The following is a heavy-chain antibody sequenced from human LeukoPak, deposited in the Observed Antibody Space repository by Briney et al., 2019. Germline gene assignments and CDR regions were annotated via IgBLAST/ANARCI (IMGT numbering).Heavy chain of an antibody. Sequence: SETLSLTCSVSGDSASSDDYYWSWIRQPPGKAPEWIGYIYYTGTTYYNPSLQSRLSMSLDTSKNQFSLELRSVTAADTAVYYCARDRGVVTALPGDFDSWGLGTLVTVSS. CDR3: ARDRGVVTALPGDFDS. V-gene: IGHV4-30-4*01. J-gene: IGHJ4*02. D-gene: IGHD2-21*02. CDR2: IYYTGTT. CDR1: GDSASSDDYY.